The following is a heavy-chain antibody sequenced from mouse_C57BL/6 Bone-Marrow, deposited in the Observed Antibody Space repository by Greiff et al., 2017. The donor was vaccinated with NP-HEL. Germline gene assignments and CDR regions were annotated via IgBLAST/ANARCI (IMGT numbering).Heavy chain of an antibody. V-gene: IGHV3-6*01. Sequence: EVQRVESGPGLVKPSQSLSLTCSVTGYSITSGYYWNWIRQFPGNKLEWMGYISYDGSNNYNPSLKNRISITRDTSKNQFFLKLNSVTTEDTATYYCARASPWFAYWGQGTLVTVSA. CDR3: ARASPWFAY. CDR2: ISYDGSN. CDR1: GYSITSGYY. J-gene: IGHJ3*01.